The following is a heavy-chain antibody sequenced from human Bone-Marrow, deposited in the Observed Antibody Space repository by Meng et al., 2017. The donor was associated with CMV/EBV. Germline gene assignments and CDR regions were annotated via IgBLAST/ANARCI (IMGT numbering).Heavy chain of an antibody. J-gene: IGHJ4*02. Sequence: SETLSLTCSVSGVSVSSSSYHWAWIRQSPGKGLEWIGTIYYRGNTYYNPSVKSRVTISVDTSRNQFSLKLTSVTAADTAGYYCARGGAVAGREADWGQGTLVTVSS. V-gene: IGHV4-39*01. CDR3: ARGGAVAGREAD. D-gene: IGHD6-19*01. CDR1: GVSVSSSSYH. CDR2: IYYRGNT.